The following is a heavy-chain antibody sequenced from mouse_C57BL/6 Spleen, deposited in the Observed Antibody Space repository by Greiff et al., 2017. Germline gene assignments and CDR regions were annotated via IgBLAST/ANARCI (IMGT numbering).Heavy chain of an antibody. V-gene: IGHV5-9-1*02. CDR2: ISPGGDYI. J-gene: IGHJ4*01. CDR3: TRRGEGYYAMDY. Sequence: DVMLVESGEGLVKPGGSLKLSCAASGFTFSSYAMSWVRQTPEKRLEWVAYISPGGDYIYYAHTVKGRFTFSRDNARNTLYLQVSSLKSEDTAMDYCTRRGEGYYAMDYWGQGTSVTVSS. CDR1: GFTFSSYA.